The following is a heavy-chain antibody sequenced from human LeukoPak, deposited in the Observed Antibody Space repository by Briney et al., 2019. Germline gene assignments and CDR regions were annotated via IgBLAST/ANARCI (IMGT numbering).Heavy chain of an antibody. CDR2: INWNGGST. V-gene: IGHV3-20*04. CDR1: GFTFDDYG. D-gene: IGHD6-13*01. CDR3: ARDLLAAAGYYYYYMDV. J-gene: IGHJ6*03. Sequence: GSLRLSCAASGFTFDDYGMSWVRQAPGKGLEWVSGINWNGGSTGYADSVKGRFTISRDNAKNSLYLQMNSLRAEDTALYYCARDLLAAAGYYYYYMDVWGKGTTVTVSS.